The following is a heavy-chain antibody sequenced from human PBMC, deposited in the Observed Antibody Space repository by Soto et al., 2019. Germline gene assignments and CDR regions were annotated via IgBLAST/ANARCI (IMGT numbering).Heavy chain of an antibody. D-gene: IGHD2-15*01. Sequence: ASVKVSCKASGYTFTSYYMHWVRQAPGQGLEWMGIINPSSGGTSYAQKFQGRVTLTRDTSTSTVYMELSSLRSEDTAIYFCARELYCSGGSCVDYWGQGTLVTVSS. J-gene: IGHJ4*02. V-gene: IGHV1-46*01. CDR3: ARELYCSGGSCVDY. CDR1: GYTFTSYY. CDR2: INPSSGGT.